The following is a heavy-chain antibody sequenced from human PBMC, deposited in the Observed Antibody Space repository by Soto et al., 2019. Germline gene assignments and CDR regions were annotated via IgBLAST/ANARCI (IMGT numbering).Heavy chain of an antibody. CDR2: MNPNSGNT. Sequence: QVQLVQSGAELKKPGASVKVSCKASGYTFTSYDINWVRQATGQGLEWMGWMNPNSGNTGYAQKFQGRVTMTRNTSISTAYMELSSLRSEDTAVYYCARLSYYDSSGYYYVGDAFDIWGQGTMVTVSS. J-gene: IGHJ3*02. V-gene: IGHV1-8*01. CDR3: ARLSYYDSSGYYYVGDAFDI. D-gene: IGHD3-22*01. CDR1: GYTFTSYD.